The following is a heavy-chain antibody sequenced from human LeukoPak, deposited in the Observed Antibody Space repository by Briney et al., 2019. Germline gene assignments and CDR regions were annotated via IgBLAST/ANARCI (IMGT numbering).Heavy chain of an antibody. V-gene: IGHV3-15*01. D-gene: IGHD3-22*01. CDR1: GLTFSNAW. CDR3: TTDFRSSYYDSSGYPAPYYYYGMDV. CDR2: IKSKTDGGTT. J-gene: IGHJ6*02. Sequence: GGSLRLSCAASGLTFSNAWMSWVRQAPGKGLEWVGRIKSKTDGGTTDYAAPVKGRFTISRDDSKNTLYLQMNSLKTEDTAVYYCTTDFRSSYYDSSGYPAPYYYYGMDVWGQGTTVTVSS.